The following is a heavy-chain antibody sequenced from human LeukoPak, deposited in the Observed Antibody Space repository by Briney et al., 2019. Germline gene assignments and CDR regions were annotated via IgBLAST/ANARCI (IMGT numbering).Heavy chain of an antibody. J-gene: IGHJ4*02. CDR2: ISTYNGDT. Sequence: GASVKVSCKASGYTFTSYGISWVRQAPGQGLEWMGWISTYNGDTNYAQKLQGRVTMTTDTSTNTAYMELRSLRSDDTAVYYCARVDLQPVLDLDYWGQGTLVTVSS. D-gene: IGHD3/OR15-3a*01. V-gene: IGHV1-18*01. CDR1: GYTFTSYG. CDR3: ARVDLQPVLDLDY.